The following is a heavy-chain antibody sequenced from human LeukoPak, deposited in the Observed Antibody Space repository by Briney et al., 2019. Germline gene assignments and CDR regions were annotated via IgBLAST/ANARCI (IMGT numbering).Heavy chain of an antibody. CDR2: IYYSGST. CDR3: ARVFVDDNYSYGGNNWFDP. V-gene: IGHV4-31*03. D-gene: IGHD5-18*01. CDR1: GGSISSGDYY. J-gene: IGHJ5*02. Sequence: PSETLSLTCTISGGSISSGDYYWSWIRQHPGKGLEWIGYIYYSGSTYYNPSLKSRVTISVDTSKNQFSLKLSSVTAADTAVYYCARVFVDDNYSYGGNNWFDPWGQGTLVTVSS.